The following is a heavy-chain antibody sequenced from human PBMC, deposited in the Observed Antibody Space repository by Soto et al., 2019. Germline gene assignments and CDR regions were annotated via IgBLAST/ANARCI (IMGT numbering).Heavy chain of an antibody. V-gene: IGHV3-23*01. D-gene: IGHD2-15*01. J-gene: IGHJ6*02. CDR2: ISGSGGST. Sequence: VGSLRLSCAASGFTFSSYAMSWVRQAPGKGLEWVSAISGSGGSTYYADSVKGRFTISRDNSKNTLYLQMNSLRAEDTAVYYCAKGKVYCSGGSCYYYYYGMDVWGQGTTVTVSS. CDR3: AKGKVYCSGGSCYYYYYGMDV. CDR1: GFTFSSYA.